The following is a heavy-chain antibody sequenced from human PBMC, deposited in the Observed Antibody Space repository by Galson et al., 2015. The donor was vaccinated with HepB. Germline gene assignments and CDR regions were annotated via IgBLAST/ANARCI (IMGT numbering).Heavy chain of an antibody. Sequence: SETLSLTCTVSGGSISSYYWSWIRQPPGKGLEWIGYIYYSGSTNYNPSLKSRVTISVDTSKNQFSLKLSSVTAADTAVYYCARSPREYSSSPGQLLYGMDVWGQGTTVTVSS. V-gene: IGHV4-59*01. CDR3: ARSPREYSSSPGQLLYGMDV. CDR2: IYYSGST. D-gene: IGHD6-6*01. CDR1: GGSISSYY. J-gene: IGHJ6*02.